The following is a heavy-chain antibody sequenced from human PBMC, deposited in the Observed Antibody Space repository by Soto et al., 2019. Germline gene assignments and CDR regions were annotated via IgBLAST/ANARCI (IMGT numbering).Heavy chain of an antibody. CDR1: GYTFTSYA. J-gene: IGHJ6*03. V-gene: IGHV1-3*01. Sequence: QVQLVQSGAEVKKPGASVKVSCKASGYTFTSYAMHWVRQAPGQRLEWKGWINAGNGNTKYSQKFQGRVTITRDTSASTAYMELSSLRSEDTAVYYCASDYGDYVGGDYYMDVWGKGTTVTVSS. CDR2: INAGNGNT. CDR3: ASDYGDYVGGDYYMDV. D-gene: IGHD4-17*01.